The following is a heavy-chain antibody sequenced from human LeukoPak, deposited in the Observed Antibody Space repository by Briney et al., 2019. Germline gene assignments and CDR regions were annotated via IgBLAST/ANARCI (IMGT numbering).Heavy chain of an antibody. CDR1: GFTFSSYS. V-gene: IGHV3-21*01. Sequence: KPGGSLRLSCAASGFTFSSYSMNWVRQAPGKGLEWVSSISSSSSYIYYADSVKGRFTISRDNAKNSLYLQMNSLRAEDTAVYYCARATQYCSGGSCYDTWFDPWGQGTLVTVSS. J-gene: IGHJ5*02. CDR3: ARATQYCSGGSCYDTWFDP. D-gene: IGHD2-15*01. CDR2: ISSSSSYI.